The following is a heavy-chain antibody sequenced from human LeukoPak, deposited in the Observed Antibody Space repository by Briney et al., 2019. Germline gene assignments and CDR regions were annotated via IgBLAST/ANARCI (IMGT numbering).Heavy chain of an antibody. D-gene: IGHD4-17*01. CDR2: IYYSGST. Sequence: SETLSLTCTVSGGSISSSSYYWGWIRQPPGKGLEWIGSIYYSGSTYYNPSLKSRVTISVDTSKNRFSLELSSVTAADTAVYYCARHYLTVTTHSFDYWGQGTLVTVSS. CDR1: GGSISSSSYY. V-gene: IGHV4-39*01. CDR3: ARHYLTVTTHSFDY. J-gene: IGHJ4*02.